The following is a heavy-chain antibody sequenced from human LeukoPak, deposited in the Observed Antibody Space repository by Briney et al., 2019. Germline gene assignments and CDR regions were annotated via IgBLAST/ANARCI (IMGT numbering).Heavy chain of an antibody. CDR1: GFTFSSYS. CDR3: ARVSGSRESRYFAY. D-gene: IGHD1-26*01. CDR2: ISSSSNYI. J-gene: IGHJ4*02. V-gene: IGHV3-21*01. Sequence: GGSLRLSCAASGFTFSSYSMNWVRQAPGKGLEWVSSISSSSNYIYYADSVKGRFTISRDNAKNSLYLQMNSLRAEDTAVYYCARVSGSRESRYFAYWGQGTLVTVSS.